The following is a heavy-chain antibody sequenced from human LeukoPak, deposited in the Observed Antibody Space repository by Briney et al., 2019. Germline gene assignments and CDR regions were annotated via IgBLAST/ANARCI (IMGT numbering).Heavy chain of an antibody. CDR3: ARAPLLQDWFHP. V-gene: IGHV1-18*04. J-gene: IGHJ5*02. Sequence: ASVKVSCKTSGFTFSTYGITWVRQAPGQGLEWLGWVNGNNGNTEYAQNVQDRVAVTTDTSPNTVHLELSGLRTEDTAVYYCARAPLLQDWFHPWGQGTLVIVSS. CDR1: GFTFSTYG. CDR2: VNGNNGNT. D-gene: IGHD1-26*01.